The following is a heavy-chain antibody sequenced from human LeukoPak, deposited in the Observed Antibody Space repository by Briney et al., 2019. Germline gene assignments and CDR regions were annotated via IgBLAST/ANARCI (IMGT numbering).Heavy chain of an antibody. J-gene: IGHJ4*02. CDR2: INHSGST. Sequence: SETLSLTCAVYGGSFSGYYWSWIRQPPGKGLEWIGEINHSGSTNYNPSLKSRVTISVDTSKNQFSLKLSSVTAADTAVYYCAGYSSSFALDYWGQGTLVTVSS. V-gene: IGHV4-34*01. CDR1: GGSFSGYY. CDR3: AGYSSSFALDY. D-gene: IGHD6-13*01.